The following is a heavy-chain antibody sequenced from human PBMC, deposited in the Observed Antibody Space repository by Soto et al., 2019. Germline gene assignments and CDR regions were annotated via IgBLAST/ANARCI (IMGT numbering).Heavy chain of an antibody. CDR3: ARSESGAVDYYYGMDV. J-gene: IGHJ6*02. CDR1: GGTFGSYA. CDR2: IIPIFGTA. V-gene: IGHV1-69*13. D-gene: IGHD2-15*01. Sequence: ASVKVSCKASGGTFGSYAISWVRQAPGQGLEWMGGIIPIFGTANYAQKFQGRVTITADESTSTAYMELSSLRSEDTAVYYCARSESGAVDYYYGMDVWGQGTTVTVSS.